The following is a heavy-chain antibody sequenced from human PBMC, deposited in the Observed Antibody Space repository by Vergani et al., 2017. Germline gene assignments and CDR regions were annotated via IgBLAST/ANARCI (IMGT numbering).Heavy chain of an antibody. CDR2: IYPGDSDT. Sequence: EVQLVQSGAEVKKPGESLKISCKGSGYSFTSYWIGWVRQMPGKGLEWMGIIYPGDSDTRYSPSFQGQVTISVDTSKNQFSLKLSSVTAADTAVYYCARWNTAMVDGAFDIWGQGTMVTVSS. J-gene: IGHJ3*02. CDR3: ARWNTAMVDGAFDI. V-gene: IGHV5-51*01. D-gene: IGHD5-18*01. CDR1: GYSFTSYW.